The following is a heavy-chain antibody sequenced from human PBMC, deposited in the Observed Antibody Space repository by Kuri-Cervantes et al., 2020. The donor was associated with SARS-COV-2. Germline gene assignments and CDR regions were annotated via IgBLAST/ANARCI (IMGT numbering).Heavy chain of an antibody. CDR1: GGSISSYY. V-gene: IGHV4-59*01. D-gene: IGHD3-16*02. CDR2: IYYSGST. Sequence: GSLRLSCTVSGGSISSYYWSWIRQPPGKGLEWIGYIYYSGSTNYNPSLKSRVTISVDTSKNQFSLKLSSVTAADTAVYYCARDRDTTRYYGMDVWGQGTTVTVSS. CDR3: ARDRDTTRYYGMDV. J-gene: IGHJ6*02.